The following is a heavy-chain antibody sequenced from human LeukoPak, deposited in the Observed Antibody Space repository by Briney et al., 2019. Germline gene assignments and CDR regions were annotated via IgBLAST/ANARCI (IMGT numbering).Heavy chain of an antibody. D-gene: IGHD2-2*01. CDR3: AFSLWGYCSSTSCFPFGY. V-gene: IGHV1-69*05. Sequence: SVKVSCKASGGTFSSYAISWVRQAPGQGLEWMGGIIPIFGTANYAQKFQGRVTITTDESTSTAYMELSSLRSEDTAVYYCAFSLWGYCSSTSCFPFGYWGQGTLVTVSS. J-gene: IGHJ4*02. CDR1: GGTFSSYA. CDR2: IIPIFGTA.